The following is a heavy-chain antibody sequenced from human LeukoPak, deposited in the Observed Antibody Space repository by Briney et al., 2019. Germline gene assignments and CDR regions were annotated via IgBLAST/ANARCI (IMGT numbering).Heavy chain of an antibody. V-gene: IGHV3-48*01. CDR1: GFTFSSYS. J-gene: IGHJ6*03. CDR3: ARCEPQLGPYYYYYYYMDV. Sequence: GGSLRLSCAASGFTFSSYSMNWVRQAPGKGLEWVSYISSSSSTIYYADSVKGRFTISRDNAKNSLYLQMNSLRAEDTAVYYCARCEPQLGPYYYYYYYMDVWGKGTTVTVSS. D-gene: IGHD1-1*01. CDR2: ISSSSSTI.